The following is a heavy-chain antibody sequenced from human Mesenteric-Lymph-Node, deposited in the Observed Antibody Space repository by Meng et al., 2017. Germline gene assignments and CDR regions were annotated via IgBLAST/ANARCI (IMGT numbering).Heavy chain of an antibody. CDR1: GFTFSSYT. CDR2: VSGGSLRSYNT. D-gene: IGHD2-21*02. CDR3: ARDFPGVVVTATGIFDY. J-gene: IGHJ4*02. V-gene: IGHV3-23*01. Sequence: GESLKISCAASGFTFSSYTMTWVRQAPGKGLEWVSSVSGGSLRSYNTYYADSVKGRFTISRDNSENTVYLQMNSLRAEDTAVYYCARDFPGVVVTATGIFDYWGQGTLVTVSS.